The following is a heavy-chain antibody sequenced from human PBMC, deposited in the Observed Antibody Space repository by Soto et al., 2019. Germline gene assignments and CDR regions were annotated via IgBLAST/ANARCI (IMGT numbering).Heavy chain of an antibody. CDR2: INHSGST. J-gene: IGHJ6*02. Sequence: SETLSLTCAVYGGSFSGYYWSWIRQPPGKGLEWIGEINHSGSTNYNPSLKSRVTISVDTSKNQFSLKLSSVTAADTAVYYCARGRRRGNSNYYGMDVWGQGTTVTVSS. CDR3: ARGRRRGNSNYYGMDV. D-gene: IGHD4-4*01. V-gene: IGHV4-34*01. CDR1: GGSFSGYY.